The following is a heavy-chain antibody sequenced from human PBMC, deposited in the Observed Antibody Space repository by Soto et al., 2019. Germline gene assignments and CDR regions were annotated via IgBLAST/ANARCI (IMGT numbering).Heavy chain of an antibody. J-gene: IGHJ4*02. CDR3: ARAPLN. CDR2: IYYSGST. Sequence: PSETLSLTCTVSGGSFSPNYWSWIRQHPGKGLEWIGYIYYSGSTCYNPSLKSRVTISVDTSKNQFSLKLSSVTAADTAVYYCARAPLNWGQGTLVTVSS. CDR1: GGSFSPNY. V-gene: IGHV4-59*06.